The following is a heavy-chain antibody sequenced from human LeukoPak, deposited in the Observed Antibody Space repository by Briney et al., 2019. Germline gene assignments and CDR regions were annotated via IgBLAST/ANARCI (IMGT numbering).Heavy chain of an antibody. J-gene: IGHJ3*02. CDR3: ARDYYDSNFDAFDI. D-gene: IGHD3-22*01. V-gene: IGHV1-18*01. Sequence: ASVKVSCKASGYTFTSYGISWVRQAPGQGLEWMGWISTYNGNTNYAQKLQGRVTMTTDTSTSTAYMELRSLRSDDTAVYYCARDYYDSNFDAFDIWGQGTMVTVSS. CDR2: ISTYNGNT. CDR1: GYTFTSYG.